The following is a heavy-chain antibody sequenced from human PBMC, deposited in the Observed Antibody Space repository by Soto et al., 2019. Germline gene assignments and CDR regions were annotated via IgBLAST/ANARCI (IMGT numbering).Heavy chain of an antibody. CDR2: ISFDGSSK. J-gene: IGHJ4*02. CDR1: GFSFNSFA. CDR3: ARGDSGGPLGYCDY. V-gene: IGHV3-30-3*01. Sequence: QVQLVESGGGVVQPGRSLRLSCAVSGFSFNSFAMHWVRQAPGKGLEWVAVISFDGSSKYYADSVKGRFTISRDNSRNTLALQVNSLRGDDTAVYYCARGDSGGPLGYCDYWGQGTLVTVSS. D-gene: IGHD2-15*01.